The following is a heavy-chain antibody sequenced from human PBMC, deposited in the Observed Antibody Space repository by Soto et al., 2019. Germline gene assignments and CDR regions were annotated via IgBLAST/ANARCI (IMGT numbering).Heavy chain of an antibody. D-gene: IGHD6-19*01. V-gene: IGHV3-23*01. CDR1: GFTFSSYA. CDR2: ISGSGGST. CDR3: AKCPAVAPNYGDY. Sequence: GPLRLSGAASGFTFSSYAMSWVRQAPGKGLEWVSAISGSGGSTYYADSVKGRFTISRDNSKNTLYLQMNSLRAEDTAVYYCAKCPAVAPNYGDYWGQGTLVTVSS. J-gene: IGHJ4*02.